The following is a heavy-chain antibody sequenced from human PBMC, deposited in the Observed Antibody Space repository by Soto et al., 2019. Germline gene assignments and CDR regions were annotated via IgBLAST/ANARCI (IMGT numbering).Heavy chain of an antibody. D-gene: IGHD6-13*01. Sequence: SETLSLTCTVSGGSISSYYCSFIRQPPGKGLEWIGYIYYSGSTNYNPSLKSRVTISVDTSKNQFSLKLSSVTAADTAVYYCARRVRKQLDWHDAFDIWGQGTMVTVSS. CDR2: IYYSGST. CDR1: GGSISSYY. J-gene: IGHJ3*02. V-gene: IGHV4-59*08. CDR3: ARRVRKQLDWHDAFDI.